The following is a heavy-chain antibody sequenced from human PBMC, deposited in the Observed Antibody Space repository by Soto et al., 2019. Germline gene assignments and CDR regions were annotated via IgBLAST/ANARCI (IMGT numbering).Heavy chain of an antibody. Sequence: VQLVESGGGLVQPGRSLRLSCAASGFSFDDYVMHWVRQGPGKGLEWVSGLDWNGVSIGYADSVKGRFTISRDNAKHSLYLQMNSLRSEDTALYYCAKDIARYCGYEGAFDIWGQGTMVTVSS. J-gene: IGHJ3*02. CDR3: AKDIARYCGYEGAFDI. V-gene: IGHV3-9*01. CDR1: GFSFDDYV. D-gene: IGHD5-12*01. CDR2: LDWNGVSI.